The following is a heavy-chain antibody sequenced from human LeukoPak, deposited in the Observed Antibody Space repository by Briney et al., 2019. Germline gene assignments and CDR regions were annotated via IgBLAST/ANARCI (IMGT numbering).Heavy chain of an antibody. D-gene: IGHD3-22*01. Sequence: SVKVSCKASGGTFSSYAISWVRQAPGQGLEWMGRIIPILGIANYAQKFQGRVTITADKSTSTAYTELSSLRSEDTAVYYCARGYYDSSGHAFDIWGQGTMVTVSS. V-gene: IGHV1-69*04. CDR2: IIPILGIA. CDR1: GGTFSSYA. J-gene: IGHJ3*02. CDR3: ARGYYDSSGHAFDI.